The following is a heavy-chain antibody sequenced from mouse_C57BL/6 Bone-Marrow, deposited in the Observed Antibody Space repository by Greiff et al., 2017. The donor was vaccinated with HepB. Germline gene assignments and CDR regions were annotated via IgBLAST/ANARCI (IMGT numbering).Heavy chain of an antibody. CDR1: GYAFSSYW. CDR3: ARDYGSSYLWYFDV. CDR2: IYPGDGDT. D-gene: IGHD1-1*01. Sequence: VQLQQSGAELVKPGASVKISCKASGYAFSSYWMNWVKQRPGKGLEWIGQIYPGDGDTNYNGKFKGKATLTADKSSSTAYMQLSSLTSEDSAVYFGARDYGSSYLWYFDVWGTGTTVTVSS. V-gene: IGHV1-80*01. J-gene: IGHJ1*03.